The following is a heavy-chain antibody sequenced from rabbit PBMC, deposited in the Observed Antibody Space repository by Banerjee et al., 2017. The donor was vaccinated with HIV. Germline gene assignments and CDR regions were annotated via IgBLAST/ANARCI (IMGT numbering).Heavy chain of an antibody. V-gene: IGHV1S43*01. CDR3: ARDGGSSYHGWNFNL. CDR1: GIDLSSDYY. Sequence: QQQLEESGGGLVKPGGTLTLTCKASGIDLSSDYYMCWVRQAPGKGLELIACIFSNRGITWYASWVNGRFTISKTSSTTVTLQMTSLTAADTATYFCARDGGSSYHGWNFNLWGQGTLVTVS. CDR2: IFSNRGIT. D-gene: IGHD5-1*01. J-gene: IGHJ4*01.